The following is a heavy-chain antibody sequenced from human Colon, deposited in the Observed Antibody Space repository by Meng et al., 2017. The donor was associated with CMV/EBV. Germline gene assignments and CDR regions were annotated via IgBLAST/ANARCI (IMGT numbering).Heavy chain of an antibody. CDR1: GFTFSAFS. CDR3: ARDAIGDCTSTACYWFDY. D-gene: IGHD2-2*03. V-gene: IGHV3-48*04. CDR2: SGRGGEAV. Sequence: GESLKISCAGSGFTFSAFSMNWVRQAPGKGLEWIAHSGRGGEAVYAVSVRGRFIISRDNYQNLLYLQMNDVGGEDTAVYYCARDAIGDCTSTACYWFDYWGQGNLVTVSS. J-gene: IGHJ5*01.